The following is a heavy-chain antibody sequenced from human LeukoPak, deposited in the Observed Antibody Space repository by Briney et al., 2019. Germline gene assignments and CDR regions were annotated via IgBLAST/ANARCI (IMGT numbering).Heavy chain of an antibody. D-gene: IGHD2-2*01. V-gene: IGHV1-69*13. CDR2: IIPIFGTA. CDR3: ARASPALRYYYYGMDV. J-gene: IGHJ6*02. CDR1: GYTFTSYG. Sequence: ASVKVSCKASGYTFTSYGISWVRQAPGQGLEWMGGIIPIFGTANYAQKFQGRVTITADESTSTAYMELSSLRSEDTAVYYCARASPALRYYYYGMDVWGQGTTVTVSS.